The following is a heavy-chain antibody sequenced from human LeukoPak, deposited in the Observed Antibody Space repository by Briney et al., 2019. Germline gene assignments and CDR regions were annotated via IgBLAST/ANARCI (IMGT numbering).Heavy chain of an antibody. CDR1: GIPFKKYG. CDR2: IWHDGSPT. D-gene: IGHD1-26*01. J-gene: IGHJ3*01. CDR3: VTHYKWDLLVHAFDF. V-gene: IGHV3-33*01. Sequence: GGSLRLSCAVSGIPFKKYGMHWVRQAPGKGLEWVVTIWHDGSPTMYADSAKGRFTISRDDSKNMLYLQMNSLRAEDTAEYYCVTHYKWDLLVHAFDFWGQGTRVTVSS.